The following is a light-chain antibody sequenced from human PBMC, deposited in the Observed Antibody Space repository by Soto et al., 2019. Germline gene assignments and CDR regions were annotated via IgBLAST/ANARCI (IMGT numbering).Light chain of an antibody. CDR3: QQFGISPWT. V-gene: IGKV3-20*01. CDR2: ATS. CDR1: RIIGHNY. J-gene: IGKJ1*01. Sequence: DNVMTQSPDTLSLSPGDRATLSCRASRIIGHNYLAWYQQKRGQPPRLLIYATSTRATGIPDRFSGSGSVTNFTRTISRLEPEDFAVYYCQQFGISPWTFGQGTKVEIK.